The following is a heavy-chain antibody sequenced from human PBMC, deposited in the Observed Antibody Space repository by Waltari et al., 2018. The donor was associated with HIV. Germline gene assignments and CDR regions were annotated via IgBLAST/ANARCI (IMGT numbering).Heavy chain of an antibody. V-gene: IGHV3-30*02. CDR1: GCTSSTSD. D-gene: IGHD3-3*02. CDR3: ARDTGINIPRYYFDF. J-gene: IGHJ4*01. Sequence: QVQLVESGGGVVQSGGSLRLSLGASGCTSSTSDMPWVRQAPGKGLEWVAYIRYDGSDKSYADSVKGRFTMSRDNSKNTLSLRMNSLRADDTAIYYCARDTGINIPRYYFDFWGHGTTVTV. CDR2: IRYDGSDK.